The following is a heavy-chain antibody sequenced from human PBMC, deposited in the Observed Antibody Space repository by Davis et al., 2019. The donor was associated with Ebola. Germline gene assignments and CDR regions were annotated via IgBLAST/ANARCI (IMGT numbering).Heavy chain of an antibody. D-gene: IGHD6-13*01. CDR2: ISAYNGNT. V-gene: IGHV1-18*01. CDR3: ARDLEGRDGSSWSYYYYYMDV. CDR1: GYTFTSYG. J-gene: IGHJ6*03. Sequence: ASVKVSCKPSGYTFTSYGISWVRQAPGQGLEWMGWISAYNGNTNYAQKLQGRVTMTTDTSTSTAYMELSRLRSDDTAVYYCARDLEGRDGSSWSYYYYYMDVWGKGTTVTVSS.